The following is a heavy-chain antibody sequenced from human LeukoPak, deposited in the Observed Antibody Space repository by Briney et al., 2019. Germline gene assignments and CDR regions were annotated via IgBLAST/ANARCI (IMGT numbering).Heavy chain of an antibody. CDR2: IRYDGSNK. Sequence: GGSLRLSCAASGFTFSSYGMHWVRQAPGKGLEWVAFIRYDGSNKYYADSVKGRFTISRDNSKDTLYLQMNSLTTEDTAVYYCAREERLRKPYVFDIWGQGTMVTVSS. CDR3: AREERLRKPYVFDI. V-gene: IGHV3-30*02. J-gene: IGHJ3*02. CDR1: GFTFSSYG. D-gene: IGHD6-25*01.